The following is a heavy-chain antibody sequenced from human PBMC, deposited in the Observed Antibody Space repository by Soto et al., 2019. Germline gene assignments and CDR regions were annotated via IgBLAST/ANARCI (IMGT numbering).Heavy chain of an antibody. CDR3: ARDPDYGDYFYYFDY. J-gene: IGHJ4*02. Sequence: EVQLVESGGGLVKPGGSLRLSCAASGFTFSSYSMNWVRQAPGKGLEWVSSISSSSSYIYYADSVKGRFTISRDNAKNSLYLQMNSPRAEDTAVYYCARDPDYGDYFYYFDYWGQGTLVTVSS. V-gene: IGHV3-21*01. CDR2: ISSSSSYI. D-gene: IGHD4-17*01. CDR1: GFTFSSYS.